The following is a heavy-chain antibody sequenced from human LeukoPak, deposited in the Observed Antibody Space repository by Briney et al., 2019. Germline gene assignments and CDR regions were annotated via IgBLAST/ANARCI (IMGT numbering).Heavy chain of an antibody. V-gene: IGHV3-9*01. CDR1: GFAFDDYA. J-gene: IGHJ4*02. CDR3: AKVDLEGSGSWWYFDY. CDR2: ISWNSGSI. D-gene: IGHD3-10*01. Sequence: GRSLRLSCAASGFAFDDYAMHWVRQAPGKGVEWGSGISWNSGSIGYAESVKGRFTISRDNAKNSLYLQMNSLRAEDTALYYCAKVDLEGSGSWWYFDYWGQGTLVTVSS.